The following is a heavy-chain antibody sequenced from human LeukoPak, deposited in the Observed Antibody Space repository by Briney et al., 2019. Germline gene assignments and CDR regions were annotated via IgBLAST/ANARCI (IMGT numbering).Heavy chain of an antibody. Sequence: PGGSLRLSCGASGFTFSSSAMHWVRQGPGKGLEWVAYIAHHGNNKYYADSVKGRFTISRDNAKNSLYLQMNSLRAEDTAVYYCAREPYSGGHLDYWGQGTLVTVSS. CDR3: AREPYSGGHLDY. CDR2: IAHHGNNK. V-gene: IGHV3-30*02. J-gene: IGHJ4*02. CDR1: GFTFSSSA. D-gene: IGHD1-26*01.